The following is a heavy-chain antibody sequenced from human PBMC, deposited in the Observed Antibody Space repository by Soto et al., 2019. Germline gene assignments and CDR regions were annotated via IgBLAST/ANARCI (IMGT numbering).Heavy chain of an antibody. CDR2: VDPEDGEK. J-gene: IGHJ6*02. CDR1: GYTLTELS. Sequence: ASVKVSCKVSGYTLTELSMHWVRQAPGKGHAWMAGVDPEDGEKIYAQKFQGRVTITDDTSTDTPYIYLSSQRSEGAAVYFLAAGVQVWLLAFYVWGQGTTVTVSS. CDR3: AAGVQVWLLAFYV. D-gene: IGHD5-18*01. V-gene: IGHV1-24*01.